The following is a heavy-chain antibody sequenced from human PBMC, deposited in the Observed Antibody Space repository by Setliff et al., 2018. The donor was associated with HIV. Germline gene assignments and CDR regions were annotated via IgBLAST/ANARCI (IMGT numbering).Heavy chain of an antibody. V-gene: IGHV3-53*01. CDR1: GFGIRTYS. J-gene: IGHJ5*02. D-gene: IGHD1-26*01. CDR3: ARGAKWLDP. CDR2: IYSDGRT. Sequence: PGGSLRLSCAASGFGIRTYSMHWVRQAPGQGLVWVYIIYSDGRTYYADSVKGRFTISRDDSKNTVYLQMHSLRVEDTAVYYCARGAKWLDPWGQGTLVTVSS.